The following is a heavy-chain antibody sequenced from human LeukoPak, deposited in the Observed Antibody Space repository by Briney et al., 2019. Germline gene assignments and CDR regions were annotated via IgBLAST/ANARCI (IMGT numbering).Heavy chain of an antibody. V-gene: IGHV1-46*01. J-gene: IGHJ4*02. D-gene: IGHD1-26*01. CDR3: ARDQQWGLIDS. CDR2: INPSGGST. CDR1: GYTFTSYY. Sequence: ASVKVSCKASGYTFTSYYMHWVRQAPGQGVEGMGIINPSGGSTSYAQKFQGRVTMTRDMSTSTVYMELSSLRSEDTAVYYCARDQQWGLIDSWGQGTLVTVSS.